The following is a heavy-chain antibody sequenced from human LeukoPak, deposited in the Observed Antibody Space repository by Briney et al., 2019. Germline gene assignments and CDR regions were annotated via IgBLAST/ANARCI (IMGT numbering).Heavy chain of an antibody. CDR1: GYTFTGYY. J-gene: IGHJ4*02. V-gene: IGHV1-2*02. CDR2: INPNSGGT. CDR3: ARDHTLSGTAMAQIGY. Sequence: ASVKVSCKASGYTFTGYYMHWVRQAPGQGLEWMGWINPNSGGTNYAQKFQGRVTMTRDTSISTAYMELSRLRSDDTAVYYCARDHTLSGTAMAQIGYWGQGTLVTVSS. D-gene: IGHD5-18*01.